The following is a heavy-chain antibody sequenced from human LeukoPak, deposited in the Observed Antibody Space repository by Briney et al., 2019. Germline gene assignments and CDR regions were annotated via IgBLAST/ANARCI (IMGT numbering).Heavy chain of an antibody. V-gene: IGHV4-34*01. J-gene: IGHJ4*02. CDR2: INHSGST. D-gene: IGHD4/OR15-4a*01. CDR1: GGSFSGYY. CDR3: AGAFDY. Sequence: PSETLSLTCAVYGGSFSGYYWTWIRQPPGKGLEWIGEINHSGSTNYNPSLKSRVTISVDTSKNKFSLKLGSVTAADTAVYYCAGAFDYWGQGILVTVSS.